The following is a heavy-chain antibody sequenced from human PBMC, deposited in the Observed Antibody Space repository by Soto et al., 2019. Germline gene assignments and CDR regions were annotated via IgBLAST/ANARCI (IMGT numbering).Heavy chain of an antibody. CDR3: ACYGDYVRLVHP. Sequence: SVKVSCKASGGTFSSYTISWVRQAPGQGLEWMGRIIPILGIANYTQKFQGRVTITADKSTSTAYMELSSLRSEDTAVYYCACYGDYVRLVHPWGQGTLVTVSS. CDR2: IIPILGIA. V-gene: IGHV1-69*02. J-gene: IGHJ5*02. D-gene: IGHD4-17*01. CDR1: GGTFSSYT.